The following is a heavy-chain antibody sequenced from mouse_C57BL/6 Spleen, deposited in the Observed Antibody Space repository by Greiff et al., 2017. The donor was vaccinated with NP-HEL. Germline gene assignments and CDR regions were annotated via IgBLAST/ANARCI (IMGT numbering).Heavy chain of an antibody. Sequence: VQLQESGAELVRPGASVTLSCKASGYTFTDYEMHWVKQTPVHGLEWIGAIDPETGGTAYNQKFKGKAILTADKSSSTAYMELRSLTSEDSAVYYCTRPTVVANAMDYWGQGTSVTVSS. D-gene: IGHD1-1*01. CDR1: GYTFTDYE. J-gene: IGHJ4*01. V-gene: IGHV1-15*01. CDR2: IDPETGGT. CDR3: TRPTVVANAMDY.